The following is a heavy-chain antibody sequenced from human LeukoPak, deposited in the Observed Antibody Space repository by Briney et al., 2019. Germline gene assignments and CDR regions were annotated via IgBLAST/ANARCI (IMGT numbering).Heavy chain of an antibody. D-gene: IGHD1-7*01. CDR1: GYTFSTYS. CDR2: ISSGSNTI. Sequence: PGGSLRLSCAASGYTFSTYSMNWVRQAPGKGLEWVSYISSGSNTIYYADSVKGRFTITRDNAKNSLYLQMNSLRAEDTAVYYCAPYWNYGYWGQGTLVTVSS. CDR3: APYWNYGY. J-gene: IGHJ4*02. V-gene: IGHV3-48*01.